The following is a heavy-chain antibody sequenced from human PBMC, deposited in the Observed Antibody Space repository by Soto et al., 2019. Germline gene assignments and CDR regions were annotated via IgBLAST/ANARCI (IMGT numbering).Heavy chain of an antibody. CDR2: IWYDGSNK. D-gene: IGHD2-2*01. CDR3: AREDCSSTSCYLFPPPWFDP. J-gene: IGHJ5*02. Sequence: HPGGSLRLSCAASGFTFSSHGMHWVRQAPGKGLEWVAVIWYDGSNKYYADSVKGRFTISRDNSKNTLYLQMNSLRAEDTAVYYCAREDCSSTSCYLFPPPWFDPWGQGTLVTVSS. CDR1: GFTFSSHG. V-gene: IGHV3-33*01.